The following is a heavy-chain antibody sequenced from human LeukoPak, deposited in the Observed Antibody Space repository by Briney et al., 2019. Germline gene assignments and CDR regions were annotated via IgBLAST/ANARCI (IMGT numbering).Heavy chain of an antibody. CDR1: GGSFSGYY. J-gene: IGHJ4*02. Sequence: PSETLSLTCAVYGGSFSGYYWSWIRQPPGKGLEWIGEINHSGSTNYNPSLKSRVTISVDTSKNQFSLKLSSVTAADTAVYYCARLGSSSWYVGYWGQGTLVTVSS. D-gene: IGHD6-13*01. CDR2: INHSGST. V-gene: IGHV4-34*01. CDR3: ARLGSSSWYVGY.